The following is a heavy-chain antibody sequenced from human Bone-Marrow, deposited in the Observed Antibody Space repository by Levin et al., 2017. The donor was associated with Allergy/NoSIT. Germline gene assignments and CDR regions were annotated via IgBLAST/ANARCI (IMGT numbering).Heavy chain of an antibody. J-gene: IGHJ6*02. CDR2: ISYDGSNK. Sequence: GESLKISCAASGFTFSSYGMHWVRQAPGKGLEWVAVISYDGSNKYYADSVKGRFTISRDNSKNTLYLQMNSLRAEDTAVYYCAKGQTVTTGIYCYYGMDVWGQGTTVTVSS. CDR1: GFTFSSYG. D-gene: IGHD4-17*01. CDR3: AKGQTVTTGIYCYYGMDV. V-gene: IGHV3-30*18.